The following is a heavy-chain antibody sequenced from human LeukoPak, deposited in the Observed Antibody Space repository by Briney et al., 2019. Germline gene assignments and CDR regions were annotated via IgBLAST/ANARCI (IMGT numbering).Heavy chain of an antibody. D-gene: IGHD3-3*01. CDR2: ISAYNGNT. Sequence: ASVKVSCKASGYTFTSYGISWVRQAPGQGLEWMGWISAYNGNTNYAQKLQGRVTMTTDTSTSTAYMELRSLRSDDTAVYYCARTKNDFWSGHTLLGFDPWGQGTLVTVSS. J-gene: IGHJ5*02. CDR3: ARTKNDFWSGHTLLGFDP. CDR1: GYTFTSYG. V-gene: IGHV1-18*01.